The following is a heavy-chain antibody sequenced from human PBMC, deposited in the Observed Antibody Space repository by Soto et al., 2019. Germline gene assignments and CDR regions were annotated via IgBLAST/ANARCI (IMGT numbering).Heavy chain of an antibody. J-gene: IGHJ6*02. V-gene: IGHV3-48*03. Sequence: GGSLRFSCAASGFTFSSYEMNWVRQAPGKGLEWVSYISSSGSTIYYADSVKGRFTISRDNAKNSLYLQMNSLRAEDTAVYYCARGRYSSSSDYYYYYYGMDVWGQGTTVTVSS. CDR2: ISSSGSTI. CDR1: GFTFSSYE. CDR3: ARGRYSSSSDYYYYYYGMDV. D-gene: IGHD6-6*01.